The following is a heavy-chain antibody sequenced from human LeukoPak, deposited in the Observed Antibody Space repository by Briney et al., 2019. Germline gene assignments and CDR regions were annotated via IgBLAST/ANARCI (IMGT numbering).Heavy chain of an antibody. CDR2: IWYDGSNK. CDR3: ARDTPYSGSYGPALDI. CDR1: GFTFSSYG. D-gene: IGHD1-26*01. J-gene: IGHJ3*02. V-gene: IGHV3-33*01. Sequence: GGSLRPSCAASGFTFSSYGLHWVRQAPGKGLEWVAVIWYDGSNKYYADSVRGRFTISRDNSKNTLYLQMNSLRAEDTAVYYCARDTPYSGSYGPALDIWGQGTMVTVSS.